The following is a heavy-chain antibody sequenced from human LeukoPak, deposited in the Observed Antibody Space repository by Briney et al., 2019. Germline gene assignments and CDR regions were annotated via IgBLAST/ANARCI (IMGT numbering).Heavy chain of an antibody. D-gene: IGHD7-27*01. V-gene: IGHV1-2*06. CDR3: ARGPPNWGYDY. CDR2: INPNNGGT. J-gene: IGHJ4*02. CDR1: GYTFTGYY. Sequence: ASVKVSCKASGYTFTGYYIHWVRQAPGQGLDWMGRINPNNGGTNYAQKFQDRVTMTRNTSISTAYMELSSLRSDDTAVYYCARGPPNWGYDYWGPGTLVTVSS.